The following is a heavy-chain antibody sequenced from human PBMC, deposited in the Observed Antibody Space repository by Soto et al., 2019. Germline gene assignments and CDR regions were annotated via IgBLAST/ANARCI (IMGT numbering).Heavy chain of an antibody. Sequence: ASVKVSCKASGYTFTSYGISWVRQAPGQGLEWMGWISAYNGNTNYAQKFQGRVTITTDTSASTAYMELSSLRSEDTAVYYCASSSPRVATNHWGQGTLVTVS. CDR1: GYTFTSYG. CDR3: ASSSPRVATNH. CDR2: ISAYNGNT. V-gene: IGHV1-18*01. D-gene: IGHD5-12*01. J-gene: IGHJ5*02.